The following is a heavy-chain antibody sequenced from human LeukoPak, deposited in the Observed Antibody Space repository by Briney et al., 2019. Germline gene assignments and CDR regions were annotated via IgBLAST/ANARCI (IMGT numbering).Heavy chain of an antibody. CDR3: ARGSSGYSSGWRYY. CDR2: ISSSSSYI. J-gene: IGHJ4*02. Sequence: GGSLRLSCAASGFTFSSYSMNWVRQAPGKGLECVSSISSSSSYIYYADSVKGRFTISRDNAKNSLYLQMNSLRAEDTAVYYCARGSSGYSSGWRYYWGQGTLVTVSS. D-gene: IGHD6-19*01. CDR1: GFTFSSYS. V-gene: IGHV3-21*01.